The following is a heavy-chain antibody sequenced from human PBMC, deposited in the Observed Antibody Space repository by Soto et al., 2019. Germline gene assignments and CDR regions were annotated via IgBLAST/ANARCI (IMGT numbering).Heavy chain of an antibody. J-gene: IGHJ4*02. D-gene: IGHD4-17*01. CDR2: IIPILGIA. V-gene: IGHV1-69*02. CDR3: ASRGATVTTFGGVDY. Sequence: QIQLVQSGAAVKKPGSSVKVSCKAPGGTFSSYTISWVRQAPGQGLEWMGRIIPILGIANYAQKFQGRVTITADKSTSTAYMELSSLRSEDTAVYYCASRGATVTTFGGVDYWGQGTLVTVSS. CDR1: GGTFSSYT.